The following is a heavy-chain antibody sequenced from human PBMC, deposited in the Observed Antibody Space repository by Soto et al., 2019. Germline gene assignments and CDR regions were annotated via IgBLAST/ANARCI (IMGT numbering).Heavy chain of an antibody. CDR1: GGYISSSSYS. CDR3: ARDNGYSYGSTIDH. J-gene: IGHJ4*02. D-gene: IGHD5-18*01. Sequence: SETLSLTCTVSGGYISSSSYSWAWIRQPPGKGLEWIGTMYYGVNTYYNPSLESRVTISVDTSKNQFSLKLSSVTAADTAVYYCARDNGYSYGSTIDHWGQGTLVTVSS. V-gene: IGHV4-39*07. CDR2: MYYGVNT.